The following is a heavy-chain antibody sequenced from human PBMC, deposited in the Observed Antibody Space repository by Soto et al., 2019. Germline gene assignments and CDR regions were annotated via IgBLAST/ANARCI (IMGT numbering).Heavy chain of an antibody. CDR1: GFTFSSYD. J-gene: IGHJ4*02. CDR2: ISSSSRTI. CDR3: ARGRGIAY. Sequence: QLVESGGGLVQPGGSLRLSCAASGFTFSSYDMHWVRQAPGKGLEWVSYISSSSRTIYYAASVKGRFTISRDNAKHSLYIKMNSLRDEDTAMYYCARGRGIAYWGGGTLVTDSS. V-gene: IGHV3-48*02.